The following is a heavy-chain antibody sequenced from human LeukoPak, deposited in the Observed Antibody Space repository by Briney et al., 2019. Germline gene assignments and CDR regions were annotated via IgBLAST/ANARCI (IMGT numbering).Heavy chain of an antibody. CDR1: GYTFTSYD. CDR2: MDPNSGNT. D-gene: IGHD6-19*01. J-gene: IGHJ6*03. V-gene: IGHV1-8*01. CDR3: ARKYSSGWYGHYYMDV. Sequence: GASVKVPCKASGYTFTSYDINWVRQATGQGLEWMGWMDPNSGNTGYAQKFQGRVTMTRNTSISTAYMELSSLRSEDTAVYYCARKYSSGWYGHYYMDVWGKGTTVTISS.